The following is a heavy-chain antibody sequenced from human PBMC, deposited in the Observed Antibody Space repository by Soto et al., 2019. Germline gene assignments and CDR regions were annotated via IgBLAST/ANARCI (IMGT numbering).Heavy chain of an antibody. Sequence: ASVKVSCKASGYTFSSYAMHWVRQAPGQRLEWMGWINAGNGNRKYSQKFQGRVTITRDTSASTAYMELSSLRSEDTAVYYCARSPGYSYGDYWGQGTLVTVSS. CDR1: GYTFSSYA. CDR3: ARSPGYSYGDY. D-gene: IGHD5-18*01. CDR2: INAGNGNR. J-gene: IGHJ4*02. V-gene: IGHV1-3*01.